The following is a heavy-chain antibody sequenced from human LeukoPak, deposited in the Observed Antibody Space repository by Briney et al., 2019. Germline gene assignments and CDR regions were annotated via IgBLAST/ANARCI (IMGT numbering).Heavy chain of an antibody. CDR1: GFTFSSYA. J-gene: IGHJ4*02. CDR3: EIGIAVAAFDY. V-gene: IGHV3-64D*06. CDR2: ISSNGGST. D-gene: IGHD6-19*01. Sequence: QPGGSLRLSCSASGFTFSSYAMHWVRQAPGKGLEYVSAISSNGGSTYYADSVKGRFTISRDNSKNTLYLQMNSLRAEDTAVYYCEIGIAVAAFDYWGQGTLVTVSS.